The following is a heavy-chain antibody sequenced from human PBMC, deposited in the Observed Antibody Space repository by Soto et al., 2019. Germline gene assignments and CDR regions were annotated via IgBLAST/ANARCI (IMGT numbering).Heavy chain of an antibody. CDR2: INPKSGGT. D-gene: IGHD3-10*01. Sequence: ASVKVSCKPPGYTFTDYKIHWVRQAPGQGLEWMGWINPKSGGTDYALRFQDRVTMTRDTSISTAYMDLSSLGSDDTAVYYCARATSVGSPTFPDYWGQGTLVTVSS. CDR1: GYTFTDYK. J-gene: IGHJ4*02. V-gene: IGHV1-2*02. CDR3: ARATSVGSPTFPDY.